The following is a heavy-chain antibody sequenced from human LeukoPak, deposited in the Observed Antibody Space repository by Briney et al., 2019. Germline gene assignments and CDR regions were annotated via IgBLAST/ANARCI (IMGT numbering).Heavy chain of an antibody. CDR1: GFTFSNAW. CDR2: IKRKTDGGTT. V-gene: IGHV3-15*01. J-gene: IGHJ6*03. CDR3: ATAGSSSWGGFYMDV. D-gene: IGHD6-13*01. Sequence: GGSLRLSCAASGFTFSNAWMIWVRQAPGKGLEWVGRIKRKTDGGTTDYAAPVKGRFTISRDDSKNTLYLQMSSLKTEDTAVYYCATAGSSSWGGFYMDVWGKGTTVTVSS.